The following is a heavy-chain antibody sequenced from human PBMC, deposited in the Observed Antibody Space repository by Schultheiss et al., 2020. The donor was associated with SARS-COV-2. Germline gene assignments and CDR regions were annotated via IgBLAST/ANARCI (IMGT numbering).Heavy chain of an antibody. CDR2: ISWNSNTV. J-gene: IGHJ4*02. CDR3: AKYQGYSFGPPYFDH. D-gene: IGHD5-18*01. CDR1: GFAFNDYA. Sequence: GGSLRLSCIGSGFAFNDYAMHWVRQAPGKGLEWVSGISWNSNTVGYADSVKGRFIISRDNAKSSLYLQVNSLRQEDTALYYCAKYQGYSFGPPYFDHWGQGVLVTVSS. V-gene: IGHV3-9*01.